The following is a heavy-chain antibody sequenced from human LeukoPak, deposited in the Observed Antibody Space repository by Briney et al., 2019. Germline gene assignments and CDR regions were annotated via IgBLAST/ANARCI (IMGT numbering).Heavy chain of an antibody. CDR1: EFTFSNYA. D-gene: IGHD3-16*01. J-gene: IGHJ4*02. V-gene: IGHV3-23*01. CDR3: AREPIGYFDY. Sequence: GGSLRLSCAASEFTFSNYAMNWVRQAPGRGLEWVSVITASGGSTSYADAVKGRFTISRDNSKNTLYLQMSSLRAEDTAIYYCAREPIGYFDYCGQGTLVTVSS. CDR2: ITASGGST.